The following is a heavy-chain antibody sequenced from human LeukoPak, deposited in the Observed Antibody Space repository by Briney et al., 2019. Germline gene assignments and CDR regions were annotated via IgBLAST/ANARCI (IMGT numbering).Heavy chain of an antibody. J-gene: IGHJ4*02. D-gene: IGHD6-19*01. CDR3: ARDLDNSGWYVFDY. CDR2: THYSGST. V-gene: IGHV4-59*01. CDR1: GGSISRYY. Sequence: PSETLSLTCTVSGGSISRYYWSRIRQPPGKGLEWIGYTHYSGSTSYNPSLKSRVIISVDTSKNQLSLKLSSVTAADTAVYYCARDLDNSGWYVFDYWGQGNLVTVSS.